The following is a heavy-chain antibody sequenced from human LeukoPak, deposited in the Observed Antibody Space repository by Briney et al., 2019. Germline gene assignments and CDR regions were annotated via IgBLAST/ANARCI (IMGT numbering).Heavy chain of an antibody. Sequence: ASEEVSCKASGYTFTSCYMHWVRQAPGQGLEWMGIINPSGGSTSYAQKFQGRVTMTRDTSTSTVYMELSSLRSEDTAVYYCATSGWYSAPFDYWGQGTLVTVSS. J-gene: IGHJ4*02. D-gene: IGHD6-19*01. V-gene: IGHV1-46*01. CDR2: INPSGGST. CDR1: GYTFTSCY. CDR3: ATSGWYSAPFDY.